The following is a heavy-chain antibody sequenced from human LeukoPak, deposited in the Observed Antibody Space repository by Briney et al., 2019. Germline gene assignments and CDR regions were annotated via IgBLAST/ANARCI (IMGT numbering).Heavy chain of an antibody. Sequence: GGSLRLSCAASGFTFSTYTMNWVRQAPGKGLEWVSSISSSSSDIYYADSVKGRFTISRDNAKNSLYLQMNSLRAEDTAVYYCASPSGWELLGALDYWGQGALVTVFS. V-gene: IGHV3-21*01. D-gene: IGHD1-26*01. CDR2: ISSSSSDI. CDR3: ASPSGWELLGALDY. CDR1: GFTFSTYT. J-gene: IGHJ4*02.